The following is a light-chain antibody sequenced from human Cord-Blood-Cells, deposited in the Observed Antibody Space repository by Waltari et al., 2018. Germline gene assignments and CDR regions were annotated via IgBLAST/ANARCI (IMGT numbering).Light chain of an antibody. CDR1: SSDVGGYNY. J-gene: IGLJ2*01. Sequence: QSALTQPASVSGSPGQSITISCTGTSSDVGGYNYVSWYQQHPGKAPKLMIYDGSKRPSGVSDRIAGSKSGNTASLTISGLQAEDEADYYCSSYTSSSTVVFGGGTKLTVL. CDR3: SSYTSSSTVV. V-gene: IGLV2-14*01. CDR2: DGS.